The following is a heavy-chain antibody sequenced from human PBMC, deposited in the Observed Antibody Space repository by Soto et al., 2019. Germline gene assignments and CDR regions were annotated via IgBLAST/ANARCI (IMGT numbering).Heavy chain of an antibody. CDR2: IYYSGST. J-gene: IGHJ6*02. D-gene: IGHD4-17*01. CDR3: ARDQVGGDSTNYYYYGMDV. Sequence: PSETLSLTCTVSGGSISIGGYYWRWIRQHPGKGLEWNGYIYYSGSTYYNPSLKSRVTISVDTSKNQFSLKLSSVTAADTAVYYCARDQVGGDSTNYYYYGMDVWGQGTTVTVSS. CDR1: GGSISIGGYY. V-gene: IGHV4-31*03.